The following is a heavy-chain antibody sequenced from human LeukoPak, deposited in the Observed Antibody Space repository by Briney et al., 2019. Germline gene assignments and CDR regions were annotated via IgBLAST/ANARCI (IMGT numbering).Heavy chain of an antibody. CDR1: GGSISSGDYY. CDR2: IYYSGST. D-gene: IGHD2-21*01. CDR3: AREFRSVVVIAIPRPLHAFDI. V-gene: IGHV4-30-4*08. J-gene: IGHJ3*02. Sequence: PSQTLSLTCTVSGGSISSGDYYWSWIRQPPGKGLEWVGYIYYSGSTYYNPSLKSRVNISVDTSKNQFSLKLSSVTAADTAVYYCAREFRSVVVIAIPRPLHAFDIWGQGTMVTVSS.